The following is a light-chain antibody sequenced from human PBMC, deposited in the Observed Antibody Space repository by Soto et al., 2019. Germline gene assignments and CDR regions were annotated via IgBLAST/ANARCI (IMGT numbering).Light chain of an antibody. CDR3: SSYTTTSTLDV. V-gene: IGLV2-14*03. J-gene: IGLJ1*01. Sequence: QSVLTQPASVSGSPGQSITISCTGTSSDIGGYDYVSWYQQHPGKAPKLMIYHVSNRPSGVSNRFSGSKSGNTASLTISGLQAEDYADYYCSSYTTTSTLDVFGTGTKVTVL. CDR1: SSDIGGYDY. CDR2: HVS.